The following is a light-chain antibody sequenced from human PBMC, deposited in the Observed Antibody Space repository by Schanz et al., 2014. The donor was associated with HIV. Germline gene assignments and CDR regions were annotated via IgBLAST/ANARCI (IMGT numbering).Light chain of an antibody. V-gene: IGKV3-11*01. J-gene: IGKJ5*01. CDR3: QQRSNWPPN. CDR1: QSVSSY. Sequence: EIVLTQSPATLSLSPGERVTLSCRASQSVSSYLAWYQQKPGQAPRLLIHDASNRATGIPARFSGSGSGTDFTLTISSLEPEDFAVYYCQQRSNWPPNFGQGTRLEIK. CDR2: DAS.